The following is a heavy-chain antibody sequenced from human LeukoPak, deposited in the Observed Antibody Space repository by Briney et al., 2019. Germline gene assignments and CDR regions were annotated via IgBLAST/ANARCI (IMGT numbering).Heavy chain of an antibody. V-gene: IGHV3-74*01. Sequence: TGGSLRLSCAASGFSFSTYWMHWVHQAPGKGLVWVSRINSDGSSTSYADSVKGRFSISRDNAKNTLYLQMNSLRADDTAVYYCARPLGPRNTVTTPAPFDYWGQGTLVTVSS. D-gene: IGHD4-17*01. CDR3: ARPLGPRNTVTTPAPFDY. CDR2: INSDGSST. J-gene: IGHJ4*02. CDR1: GFSFSTYW.